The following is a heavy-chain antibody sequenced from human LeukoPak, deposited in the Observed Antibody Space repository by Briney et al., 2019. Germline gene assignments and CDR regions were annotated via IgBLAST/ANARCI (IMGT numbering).Heavy chain of an antibody. V-gene: IGHV1-69*05. D-gene: IGHD2-2*01. CDR1: GGTFSSYV. J-gene: IGHJ6*03. Sequence: SVKVSCKASGGTFSSYVISWVRQAPGQGLEWMGGIIPIFGTANYAQKFQGRVTITTDESTSTAYMELSSLRSEDTAVYYCARGNCSSTSCYGYYYYYYMDVWGKGTTVTVPS. CDR2: IIPIFGTA. CDR3: ARGNCSSTSCYGYYYYYYMDV.